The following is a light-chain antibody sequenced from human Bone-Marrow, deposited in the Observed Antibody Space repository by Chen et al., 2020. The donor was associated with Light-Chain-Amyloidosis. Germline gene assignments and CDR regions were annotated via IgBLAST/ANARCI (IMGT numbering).Light chain of an antibody. Sequence: DLVMPQSPDSLAVALGEQATITCKSSQSVLYDAKKENYLAWYQQKPGQPPKLLIYWASTRESGVPDRFSGGGSGTDFTLTISSLQAEDVALYYCQQYYDTPLTFGGGTRVEIK. V-gene: IGKV4-1*01. J-gene: IGKJ4*01. CDR2: WAS. CDR1: QSVLYDAKKENY. CDR3: QQYYDTPLT.